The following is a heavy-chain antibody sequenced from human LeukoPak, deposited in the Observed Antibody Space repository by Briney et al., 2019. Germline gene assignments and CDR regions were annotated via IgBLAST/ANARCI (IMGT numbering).Heavy chain of an antibody. Sequence: SQTLSLTCTVSGVSISSGDYYWSWIRQPPGRGLGWIGENYHSGSTNYNPSLKSRATISVDKSKNQLSLKLSSVTAADTAVYYWARLGAGSYLHGGQGTLVTVSS. CDR3: ARLGAGSYLH. J-gene: IGHJ4*02. V-gene: IGHV4-30-4*03. CDR2: NYHSGST. D-gene: IGHD3-10*01. CDR1: GVSISSGDYY.